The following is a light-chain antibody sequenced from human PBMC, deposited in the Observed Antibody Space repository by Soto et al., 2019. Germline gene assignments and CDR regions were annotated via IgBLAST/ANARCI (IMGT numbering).Light chain of an antibody. CDR1: NSDVGGFNY. CDR3: GSYSSSSVRGM. J-gene: IGLJ3*02. Sequence: QSVLTQPASVSGSPGQSITISCTGTNSDVGGFNYVSWYQQHPGKAPKLMIYEVSHRASGVSDRFSGSKSGNTASLTISGLQGEDEADYYCGSYSSSSVRGMFGGGTKLTVL. V-gene: IGLV2-14*01. CDR2: EVS.